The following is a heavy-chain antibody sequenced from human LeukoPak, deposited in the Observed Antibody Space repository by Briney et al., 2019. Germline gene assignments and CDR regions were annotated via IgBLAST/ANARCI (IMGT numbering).Heavy chain of an antibody. CDR1: GFTFSSYA. Sequence: PGGSLRLSCAASGFTFSSYAMSWVRQAPGKGLEWVSAISGSGGSTYYADSVKGRFTISRDNSKNTLYLQMNSMRAEDTAVYYCAKVGTMIVAGPWDYWGQGTLVTVSS. CDR2: ISGSGGST. J-gene: IGHJ4*02. V-gene: IGHV3-23*01. D-gene: IGHD3-22*01. CDR3: AKVGTMIVAGPWDY.